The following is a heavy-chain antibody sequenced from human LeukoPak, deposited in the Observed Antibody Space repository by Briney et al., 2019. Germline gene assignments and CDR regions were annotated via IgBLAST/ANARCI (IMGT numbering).Heavy chain of an antibody. D-gene: IGHD3-22*01. J-gene: IGHJ3*02. V-gene: IGHV1-69*13. Sequence: SVKVSCKASGGTFSSYAISWVRQAPGQGLEWMGGIIPIFGTANYAQKFQGRVTITADESTSTAYMELSSLRSEDTAVYYCARGRGLGYYYDSSGYANAFDIWGQGTMVTVSS. CDR1: GGTFSSYA. CDR3: ARGRGLGYYYDSSGYANAFDI. CDR2: IIPIFGTA.